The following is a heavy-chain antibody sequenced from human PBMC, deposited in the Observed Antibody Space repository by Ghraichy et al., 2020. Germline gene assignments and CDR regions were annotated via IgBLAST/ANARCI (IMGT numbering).Heavy chain of an antibody. CDR2: IYYSGNT. V-gene: IGHV4-39*01. CDR3: ARLEGYYYDSSGYSYY. D-gene: IGHD3-22*01. Sequence: SETLSLTCTVSGGSISSSSYYWGWIRQPPGKGLEWIGSIYYSGNTYYNPSLKSRVTISIDTSKNQFSLKLSSVTAADTAVYYCARLEGYYYDSSGYSYYWGRGTLVTVSS. CDR1: GGSISSSSYY. J-gene: IGHJ4*02.